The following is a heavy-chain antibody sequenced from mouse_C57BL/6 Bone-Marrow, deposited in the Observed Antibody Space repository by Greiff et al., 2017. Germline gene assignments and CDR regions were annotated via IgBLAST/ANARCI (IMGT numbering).Heavy chain of an antibody. J-gene: IGHJ1*03. Sequence: DVQLVESGGGLVQPGGSLKLSCAASGFTFSDYYMYWVRQTPEKRLEWVAYISNGGGSTYYPDTVKGRFTISRDNAKNTLYLQMSRLKSEDTAMYYCARQGIYYYGSSYLYWYFDVWGTGTTVTVSS. D-gene: IGHD1-1*01. CDR3: ARQGIYYYGSSYLYWYFDV. CDR2: ISNGGGST. V-gene: IGHV5-12*01. CDR1: GFTFSDYY.